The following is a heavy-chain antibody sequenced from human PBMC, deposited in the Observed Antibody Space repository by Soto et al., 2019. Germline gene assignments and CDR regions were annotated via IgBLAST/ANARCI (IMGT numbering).Heavy chain of an antibody. V-gene: IGHV4-39*01. J-gene: IGHJ4*02. Sequence: QLQLPESATGLVKPSETLSLTCTVSGGSISSSSYYWGWIRQPPGKGLEWIGSIYYSGSTYYNPSLKSRVTISVDTSKNQFSLKLSSVTAADTAVYYCARRSAATFGGVINYWGQGTLVTVSS. CDR3: ARRSAATFGGVINY. D-gene: IGHD3-16*02. CDR1: GGSISSSSYY. CDR2: IYYSGST.